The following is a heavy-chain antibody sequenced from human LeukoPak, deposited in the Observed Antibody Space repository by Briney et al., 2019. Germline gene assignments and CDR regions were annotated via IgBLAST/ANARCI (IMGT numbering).Heavy chain of an antibody. CDR3: AKYSSSRWDAFDI. CDR2: ISSSGSTI. D-gene: IGHD6-13*01. Sequence: GGSLRLSCAASGFTFSDYYMSWIRQPPGKGLEWVSYISSSGSTIYYADSVKGRFTISRDNSKNTLYLQMNSLRAEDTAVYYCAKYSSSRWDAFDIWGQGTMVTVSS. V-gene: IGHV3-11*01. J-gene: IGHJ3*02. CDR1: GFTFSDYY.